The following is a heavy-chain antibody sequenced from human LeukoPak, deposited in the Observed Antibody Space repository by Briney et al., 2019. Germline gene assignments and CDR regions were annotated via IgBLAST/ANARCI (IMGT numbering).Heavy chain of an antibody. D-gene: IGHD5-18*01. Sequence: GGSLRLSCVASGFTFSSYWMTWVRQAPGKGLEWVANIKTDGSQIYYVDPVKGRFTISRDNAKNSLYLQMNSLRAEDTAVYYCARHLSGVTGYTYGRGIDYWGQGTLVTVSS. CDR3: ARHLSGVTGYTYGRGIDY. CDR2: IKTDGSQI. V-gene: IGHV3-7*01. CDR1: GFTFSSYW. J-gene: IGHJ4*02.